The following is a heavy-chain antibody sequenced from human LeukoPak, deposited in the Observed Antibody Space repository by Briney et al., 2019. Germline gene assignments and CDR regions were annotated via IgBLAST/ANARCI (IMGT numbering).Heavy chain of an antibody. CDR1: GFTFTTCW. CDR2: SNSDGSST. J-gene: IGHJ4*02. CDR3: ARASNWKYDY. Sequence: GGSLRLSCAASGFTFTTCWMHWVRQAPGKGLVWVSRSNSDGSSTSYADSVKGRFTISRDNAKNTLYLQMNSLRAEDTAVYYCARASNWKYDYWGQGTLVTVSS. V-gene: IGHV3-74*01. D-gene: IGHD1-20*01.